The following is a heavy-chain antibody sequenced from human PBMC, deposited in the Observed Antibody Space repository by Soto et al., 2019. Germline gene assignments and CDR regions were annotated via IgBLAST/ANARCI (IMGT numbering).Heavy chain of an antibody. D-gene: IGHD3-16*01. J-gene: IGHJ6*02. Sequence: SETLSLTCTVSCGSISSYYWSWIRQPPGKGLEWIGYIYYSGSTNYNPSLKSRVTISVDTSKNQFSLKLSSVTAADTAVYYCAGAQDYVSGMDVWGQGTTVTVSS. CDR2: IYYSGST. V-gene: IGHV4-59*01. CDR3: AGAQDYVSGMDV. CDR1: CGSISSYY.